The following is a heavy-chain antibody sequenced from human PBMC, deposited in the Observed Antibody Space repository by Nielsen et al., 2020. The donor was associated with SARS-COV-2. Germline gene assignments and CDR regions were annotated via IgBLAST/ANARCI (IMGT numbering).Heavy chain of an antibody. CDR3: VPEDEGYFDY. J-gene: IGHJ4*02. CDR2: IVVGSGNT. Sequence: SVKVSCKASGFTFTSSAMQWVRQARGQRLEWIGWIVVGSGNTNYAQKFQERVTITRDMSTSTAYMELSSLRAEDTAVYYCVPEDEGYFDYWGQGTLVTVSS. CDR1: GFTFTSSA. V-gene: IGHV1-58*02.